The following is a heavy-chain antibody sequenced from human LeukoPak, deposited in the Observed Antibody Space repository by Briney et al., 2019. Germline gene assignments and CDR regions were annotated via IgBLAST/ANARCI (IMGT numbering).Heavy chain of an antibody. CDR3: ARDLPQYYYDSSGYYGAFDI. CDR1: GGSISSYY. V-gene: IGHV4-59*01. Sequence: SETLSLTCTVSGGSISSYYWSWIRQPPGKGLEWIGYIYYSGSTNYNPSLKSRVTISVDTSKNQFSLKLSSVTAADTAVYYCARDLPQYYYDSSGYYGAFDIWGQGTMVTVSS. CDR2: IYYSGST. J-gene: IGHJ3*02. D-gene: IGHD3-22*01.